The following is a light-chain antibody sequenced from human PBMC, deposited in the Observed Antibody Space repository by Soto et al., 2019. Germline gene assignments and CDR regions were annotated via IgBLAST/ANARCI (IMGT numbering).Light chain of an antibody. V-gene: IGKV1-33*01. CDR3: QQYNDLPLT. CDR1: QDISNY. J-gene: IGKJ4*01. Sequence: DIQMTQSPSSLSASVGDRVTITGQASQDISNYLNWYQKKPGQAPKLLISDASNLETGVPSRFSGSGSGTDFAFTISSLQAEDVATYYCQQYNDLPLTFGGGTKVEIK. CDR2: DAS.